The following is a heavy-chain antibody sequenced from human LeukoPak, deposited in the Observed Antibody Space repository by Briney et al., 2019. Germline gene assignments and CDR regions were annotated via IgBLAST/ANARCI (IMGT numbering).Heavy chain of an antibody. V-gene: IGHV3-74*01. J-gene: IGHJ4*02. Sequence: GGSLRLSCVASGFPFSTYCMHWVRQAPGKGLVWVSRMNNDGRTTNYADSVKGRFSMSRDNAKNTLYLQMNSLRVEDTALYYCATGGRYYLDNWGQGTLVTVSS. CDR2: MNNDGRTT. CDR1: GFPFSTYC. CDR3: ATGGRYYLDN.